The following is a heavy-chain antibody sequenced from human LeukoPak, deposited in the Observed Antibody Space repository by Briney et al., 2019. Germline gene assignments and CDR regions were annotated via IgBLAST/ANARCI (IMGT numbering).Heavy chain of an antibody. D-gene: IGHD3-22*01. CDR3: ARFYDSSGYSFDY. CDR2: ISAYNGNT. CDR1: GYTFTTYG. Sequence: ASVKVSCKASGYTFTTYGISWVRQAPGQGLEWMGWISAYNGNTNYAQKLQGRVTITADESTSTAYMELSSLRSEDTAVYYCARFYDSSGYSFDYWGQGTLVTVSS. J-gene: IGHJ4*02. V-gene: IGHV1-18*04.